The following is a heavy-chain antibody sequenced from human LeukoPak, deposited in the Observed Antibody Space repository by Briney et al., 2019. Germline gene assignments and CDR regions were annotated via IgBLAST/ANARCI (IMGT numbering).Heavy chain of an antibody. CDR1: GYSFTSHY. D-gene: IGHD3-22*01. J-gene: IGHJ4*02. Sequence: ASVKVSCKASGYSFTSHYMHWVRQAPGQGLEWLGLINPSGSSTLYAQKFQGRVTMTRDTSTSTVYVELSSLRSEDTAVYYCARAYYHASSGYYFPLDYWGQGTLVTVSS. CDR2: INPSGSST. V-gene: IGHV1-46*01. CDR3: ARAYYHASSGYYFPLDY.